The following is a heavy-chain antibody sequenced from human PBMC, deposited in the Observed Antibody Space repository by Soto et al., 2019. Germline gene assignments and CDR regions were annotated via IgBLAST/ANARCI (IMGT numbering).Heavy chain of an antibody. Sequence: VQLEQSGAEVRKPGASVTVSCRSSGDSFNDYYIHWVRQAPGQGFEWMGWINPNGGVTKYAQKFQGWVSMTRDTSIRTVYMQLSRLRSDDTAVYYCARESGGATATLDYYYFYMDVWGTGTTVTVSS. D-gene: IGHD5-12*01. CDR3: ARESGGATATLDYYYFYMDV. CDR2: INPNGGVT. CDR1: GDSFNDYY. V-gene: IGHV1-2*04. J-gene: IGHJ6*03.